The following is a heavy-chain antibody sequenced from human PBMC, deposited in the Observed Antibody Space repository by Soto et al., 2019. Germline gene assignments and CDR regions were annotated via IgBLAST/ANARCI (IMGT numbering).Heavy chain of an antibody. V-gene: IGHV4-30-2*01. D-gene: IGHD3-10*01. J-gene: IGHJ5*02. Sequence: QLQLQESGSGLVKPSQTLSLTCAVAGGSISSGGYSWSWIRQPPVKGLEWSGYIYHSGSTYYNPSLKSRVTVSVDRSKNQFSLKLSSVTAADKAVYYCASVPGPWGQGTLVTVSS. CDR1: GGSISSGGYS. CDR3: ASVPGP. CDR2: IYHSGST.